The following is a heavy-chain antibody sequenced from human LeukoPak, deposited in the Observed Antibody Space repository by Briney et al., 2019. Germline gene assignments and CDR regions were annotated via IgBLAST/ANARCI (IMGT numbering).Heavy chain of an antibody. CDR3: ARVSRSSVPPYYYYYYMDV. CDR1: GGTFSSYA. CDR2: IIPIFGTA. Sequence: ASVKVSCKASGGTFSSYAISWVRQAPGQGLEWMGGIIPIFGTANCAQKFQGRVTITTDESTSTAYMELSSLRSEDTAVYYCARVSRSSVPPYYYYYYMDVWGKGTTVTISS. J-gene: IGHJ6*03. V-gene: IGHV1-69*05. D-gene: IGHD6-6*01.